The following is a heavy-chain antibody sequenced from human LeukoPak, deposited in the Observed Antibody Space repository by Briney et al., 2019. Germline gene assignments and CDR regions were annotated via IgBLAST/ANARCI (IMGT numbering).Heavy chain of an antibody. CDR3: AKDPWDTAMDHFDY. CDR1: GFTVSSNY. Sequence: GGSLRLSCAASGFTVSSNYMSWVRQAPGKGLEWVSAISGSGGSTYYADSVKGRFTISRDNSKNTLYLQMNSLRAEDTAVYYCAKDPWDTAMDHFDYWGQGTLVTVSS. V-gene: IGHV3-23*01. J-gene: IGHJ4*02. D-gene: IGHD5-18*01. CDR2: ISGSGGST.